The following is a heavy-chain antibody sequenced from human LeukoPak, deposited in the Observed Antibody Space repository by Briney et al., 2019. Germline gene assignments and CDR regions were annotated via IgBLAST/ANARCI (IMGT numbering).Heavy chain of an antibody. CDR1: GFTFSSYA. D-gene: IGHD1-26*01. CDR2: IKQDGSEK. V-gene: IGHV3-7*03. J-gene: IGHJ4*02. Sequence: GGSLRLSCAGSGFTFSSYAMSWVRQAPGKGLEWVANIKQDGSEKYYVDSVKGRFTISRDNAKSSLYLQMNSLRAEDTAVYYCARGSGSYDYWGQGTLVTVSS. CDR3: ARGSGSYDY.